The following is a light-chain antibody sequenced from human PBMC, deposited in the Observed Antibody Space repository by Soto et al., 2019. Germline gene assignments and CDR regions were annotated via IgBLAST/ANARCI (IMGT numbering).Light chain of an antibody. CDR1: QSVGTS. V-gene: IGKV3-11*01. Sequence: DIVLTQSPATLSLSPGDRATLSCRASQSVGTSLAWYKQQPGQAPRLLIHDAAYRASGIPERFRGSGSGTAFSLSISSLEPDDFAVYYRQHRSSWPRSFGRGTKVEV. CDR2: DAA. CDR3: QHRSSWPRS. J-gene: IGKJ1*01.